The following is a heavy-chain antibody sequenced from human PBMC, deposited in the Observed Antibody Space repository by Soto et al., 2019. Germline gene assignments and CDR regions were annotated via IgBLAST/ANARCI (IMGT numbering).Heavy chain of an antibody. CDR1: GGSISSYY. CDR3: ARGNYGDYEEYYFDY. D-gene: IGHD4-17*01. Sequence: TSETLSLTCTVSGGSISSYYWIWIRQPPGKGLEWIGYIYYSGSTNYNPSLKSRVTISVDTSKNQFSLKLSSVTAADTAVYYCARGNYGDYEEYYFDYWGQGTLVTSPQ. CDR2: IYYSGST. V-gene: IGHV4-59*01. J-gene: IGHJ4*02.